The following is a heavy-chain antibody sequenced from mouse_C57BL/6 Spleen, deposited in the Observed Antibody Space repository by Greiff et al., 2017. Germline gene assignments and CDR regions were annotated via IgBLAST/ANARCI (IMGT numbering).Heavy chain of an antibody. D-gene: IGHD1-1*01. Sequence: QVQLQQPGAELVKPGASVKMSCKASGYTFTSYWINWVKQRPGQGLEWIGDIYPGSGSTNYNEKFKSKATLTVDTSSSTAYMQLSSLTSEDAAVYFGARGIYYYGSSYGYCDVWGTGTTVTVSS. CDR3: ARGIYYYGSSYGYCDV. V-gene: IGHV1-55*01. CDR2: IYPGSGST. CDR1: GYTFTSYW. J-gene: IGHJ1*03.